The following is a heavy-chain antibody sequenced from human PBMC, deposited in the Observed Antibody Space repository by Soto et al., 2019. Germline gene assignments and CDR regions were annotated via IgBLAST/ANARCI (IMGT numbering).Heavy chain of an antibody. Sequence: SETLSLTCAVSSGSISSSNWWSWVRQPPGKGLEWIGEIYHSGSTNYNPSLKSRVTISLDKSKNQFSLKLSSVTAADTAVYYCAKKPSDDYDFWSGYLNWGQGTLVTVSS. V-gene: IGHV4-4*02. D-gene: IGHD3-3*01. CDR3: AKKPSDDYDFWSGYLN. CDR2: IYHSGST. J-gene: IGHJ4*02. CDR1: SGSISSSNW.